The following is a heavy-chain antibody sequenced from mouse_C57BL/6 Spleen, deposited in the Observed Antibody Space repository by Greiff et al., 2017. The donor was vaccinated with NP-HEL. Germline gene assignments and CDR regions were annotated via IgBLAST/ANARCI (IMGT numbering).Heavy chain of an antibody. Sequence: EVQLVESGPGLVKPSQSLSLTCSVTGYSITSGYYWNWIRQFPGNKLEWMGYISYDGSNNYNPSLKNRISITRDTSKNQFFLKLNSVTTEDTATYYCARDLVTTPWGQGTTLTVSS. V-gene: IGHV3-6*01. J-gene: IGHJ2*01. CDR1: GYSITSGYY. CDR3: ARDLVTTP. D-gene: IGHD2-2*01. CDR2: ISYDGSN.